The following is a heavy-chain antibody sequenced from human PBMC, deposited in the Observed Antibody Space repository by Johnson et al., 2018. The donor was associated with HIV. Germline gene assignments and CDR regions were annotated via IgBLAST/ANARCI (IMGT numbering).Heavy chain of an antibody. CDR3: AKDTGAFDI. CDR1: GFTFSSYW. D-gene: IGHD4-17*01. J-gene: IGHJ3*02. Sequence: VQLVESGGGLVQPGGSLRLSCAASGFTFSSYWMSWVRQAPGKGLEWVSNIKQDGSEKDYVDSVKGRFTISRDNSKNTLYLQMNSLRAEDTAFYYCAKDTGAFDIWGQGTMVTVSS. CDR2: IKQDGSEK. V-gene: IGHV3-7*05.